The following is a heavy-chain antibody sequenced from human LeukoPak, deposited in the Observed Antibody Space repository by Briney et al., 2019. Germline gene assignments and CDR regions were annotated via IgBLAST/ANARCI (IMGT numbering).Heavy chain of an antibody. V-gene: IGHV4-59*08. CDR2: IYYSGST. CDR3: ARHHWGGYENWFDP. CDR1: GGSISSYY. J-gene: IGHJ5*02. Sequence: NPSETLSLTYTVSGGSISSYYWSWIRQPPGKGLEWIGYIYYSGSTNYNPSLKSRVTISVDTSKNQFSLKLSSVTAADTAVYYCARHHWGGYENWFDPWGQGTLVTVSS. D-gene: IGHD5-12*01.